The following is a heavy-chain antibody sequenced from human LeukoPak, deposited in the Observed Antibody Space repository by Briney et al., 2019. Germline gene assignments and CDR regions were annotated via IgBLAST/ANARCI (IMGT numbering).Heavy chain of an antibody. D-gene: IGHD6-19*01. CDR3: ARGVAVAGSNFDS. J-gene: IGHJ4*02. CDR2: IKEDGSEI. Sequence: GGSLRLSCAASGFTFSNYWMTWVRQAPGKGLEWVANIKEDGSEIFYVDSVKGRFTISRDNARNSLYLQMNSLRAEDTAVYYCARGVAVAGSNFDSWGQGTLVTVSS. CDR1: GFTFSNYW. V-gene: IGHV3-7*01.